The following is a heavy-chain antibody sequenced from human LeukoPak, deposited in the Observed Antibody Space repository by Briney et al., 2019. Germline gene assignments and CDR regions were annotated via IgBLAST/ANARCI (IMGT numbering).Heavy chain of an antibody. Sequence: PGGSLRLSCAASGFTFSSYAMSWVRQAPAKGLQWVSSISGSGGSTYYADPVKGRFTISRDNSKNTLYVQMNSLRAEDTAVYYCAKVCPPPGTYYDSSGYVDYWGQGTLVTVSS. V-gene: IGHV3-23*01. CDR1: GFTFSSYA. D-gene: IGHD3-22*01. CDR2: ISGSGGST. J-gene: IGHJ4*02. CDR3: AKVCPPPGTYYDSSGYVDY.